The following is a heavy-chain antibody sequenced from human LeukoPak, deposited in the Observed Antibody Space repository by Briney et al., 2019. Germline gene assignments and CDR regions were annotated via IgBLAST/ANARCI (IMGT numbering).Heavy chain of an antibody. CDR2: ISSSGSTI. J-gene: IGHJ5*02. D-gene: IGHD5-12*01. Sequence: GGSLRLSCAASGFTFSDYYMSWIRQAPGKGLEWVSYISSSGSTIYYADSVKGRFTISRDNAKNSLYLQMNSLRAEDTAVYYCAREGAAGYAQNWFDPWGQGTLVTASS. CDR3: AREGAAGYAQNWFDP. CDR1: GFTFSDYY. V-gene: IGHV3-11*01.